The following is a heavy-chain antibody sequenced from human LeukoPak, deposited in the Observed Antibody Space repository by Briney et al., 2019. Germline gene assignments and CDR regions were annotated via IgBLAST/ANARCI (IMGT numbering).Heavy chain of an antibody. V-gene: IGHV1-24*01. D-gene: IGHD5-12*01. Sequence: ASVKVSCKFSGYTLTDLSMHWVRQAPGKGLEWMGGFDPEDGETIYAQKFQGRVTMTEDTSTDTAYMELSSLRSEDTAVYYCATPLRGYDPPYFDYWGQGTLVTVSS. CDR3: ATPLRGYDPPYFDY. J-gene: IGHJ4*02. CDR2: FDPEDGET. CDR1: GYTLTDLS.